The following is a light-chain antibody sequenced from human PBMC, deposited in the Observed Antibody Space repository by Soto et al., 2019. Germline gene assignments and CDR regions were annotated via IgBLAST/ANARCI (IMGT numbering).Light chain of an antibody. V-gene: IGLV2-14*01. CDR1: GGDVWGYNF. CDR2: KVS. J-gene: IGLJ1*01. Sequence: QSALTQPASVSGSPRQSITIYRTGTGGDVWGYNFVYSYQNHPSTSLQLMIYKVSNPPTGVYSRYSRSKSGNTTSLTNSGLPADEEGHYVCVSYTGNVYVFGNRTKGTVL. CDR3: VSYTGNVYV.